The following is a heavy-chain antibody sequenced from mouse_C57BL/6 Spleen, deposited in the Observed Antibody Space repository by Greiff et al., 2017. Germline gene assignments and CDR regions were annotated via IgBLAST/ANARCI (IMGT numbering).Heavy chain of an antibody. Sequence: EVMLVESGGGLVQPKGSLKLSCAASGFSFNTYAMNWVRQAPGKGLEWVARIRSKSNNYATYYADSVKDRFTISRDDSESMLYLQMNNLKTEDTAMYYCVRHEGDYDAWFAYWGQGTLVTVSA. D-gene: IGHD2-4*01. CDR1: GFSFNTYA. V-gene: IGHV10-1*01. CDR2: IRSKSNNYAT. CDR3: VRHEGDYDAWFAY. J-gene: IGHJ3*01.